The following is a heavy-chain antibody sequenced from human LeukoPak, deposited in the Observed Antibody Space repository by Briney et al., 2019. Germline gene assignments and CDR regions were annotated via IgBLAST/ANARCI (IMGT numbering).Heavy chain of an antibody. CDR2: IIPIFGTA. Sequence: SVKVSCKASGGTFSSYAISWVRQAPGQGLEWMGGIIPIFGTANYAQKFQGRVTITADESTSTAYMELSSLRSEDTAVYYCARAPLGTQWLVPNYFDYWGQGTLVTVSS. J-gene: IGHJ4*02. CDR3: ARAPLGTQWLVPNYFDY. CDR1: GGTFSSYA. V-gene: IGHV1-69*13. D-gene: IGHD6-19*01.